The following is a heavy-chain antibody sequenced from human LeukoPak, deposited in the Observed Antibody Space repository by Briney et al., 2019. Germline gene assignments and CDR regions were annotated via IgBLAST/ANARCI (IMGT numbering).Heavy chain of an antibody. CDR1: GFPFRSYD. D-gene: IGHD3-10*01. Sequence: PGGSLRLSCAASGFPFRSYDMHWVRQATGKGLEWVSAIGSSGDTHYPDSVKGRFTISRENAENSLYLQMNSLRAEDTAVYYCARDSYYYGSGTYSPPRYGMDAWGQGTTVIVSS. CDR2: IGSSGDT. CDR3: ARDSYYYGSGTYSPPRYGMDA. V-gene: IGHV3-13*01. J-gene: IGHJ6*02.